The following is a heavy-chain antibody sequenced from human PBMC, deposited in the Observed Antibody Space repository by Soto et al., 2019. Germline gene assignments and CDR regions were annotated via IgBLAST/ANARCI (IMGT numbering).Heavy chain of an antibody. CDR3: VKNSGWFNS. Sequence: LRLSCAASGFMFSTTDMSWVRQAPGKGLEWVTTIEGSGTITYYADSVRGRFTISRDNSKNTVYLQMDSLTADDTAVYYCVKNSGWFNSWGQGTPVTVSS. CDR1: GFMFSTTD. V-gene: IGHV3-23*01. D-gene: IGHD3-10*01. CDR2: IEGSGTIT. J-gene: IGHJ5*01.